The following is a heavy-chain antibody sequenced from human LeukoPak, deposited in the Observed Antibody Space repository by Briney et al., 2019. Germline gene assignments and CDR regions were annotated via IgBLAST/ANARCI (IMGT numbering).Heavy chain of an antibody. D-gene: IGHD3-10*01. CDR2: VTPYSGGT. CDR3: ARNSRVLWFGELLVEWYFDY. CDR1: GYTFTGYY. J-gene: IGHJ4*02. Sequence: ASLKVSCKASGYTFTGYYMHWVRKAPGPGLEWMGRVTPYSGGTNYSQKFQGRVTMTRDTSISTAYMELRRLRSDDTAVYYCARNSRVLWFGELLVEWYFDYWGQGTLVTVSS. V-gene: IGHV1-2*06.